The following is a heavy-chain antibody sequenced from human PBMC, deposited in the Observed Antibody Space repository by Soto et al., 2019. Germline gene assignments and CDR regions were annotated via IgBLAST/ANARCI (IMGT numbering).Heavy chain of an antibody. D-gene: IGHD6-13*01. V-gene: IGHV3-73*01. CDR2: IRSKANSYAT. Sequence: GGSLRLSCAASGFTFSGSAMHWVRQASGKGLEWVGRIRSKANSYATAYAASVKGRFTTSRDDSKSTAYLHMNNLKTEDTAVYYCISFCSSCFFDYWGQGTPVTVSS. CDR1: GFTFSGSA. CDR3: ISFCSSCFFDY. J-gene: IGHJ4*02.